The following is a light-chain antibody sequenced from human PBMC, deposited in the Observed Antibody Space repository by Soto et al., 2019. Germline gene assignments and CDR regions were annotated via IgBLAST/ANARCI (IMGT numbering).Light chain of an antibody. CDR1: QSISTY. Sequence: DLQMTQSPSSLSASVGDRVTITCRASQSISTYLNWYQQTPGKAPKLLIYAASSLQGGVPSRFSGSGSGTDFSLTISSLRPEDFATYYCQQSYSTTWTFGQGTKVEIK. J-gene: IGKJ1*01. V-gene: IGKV1-39*01. CDR2: AAS. CDR3: QQSYSTTWT.